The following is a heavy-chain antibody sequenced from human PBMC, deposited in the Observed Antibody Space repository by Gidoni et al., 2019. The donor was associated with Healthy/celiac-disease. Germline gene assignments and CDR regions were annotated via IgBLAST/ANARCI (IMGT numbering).Heavy chain of an antibody. Sequence: QVQLVQSGAEVQTPGASVQVSFKASGYTFTSSGIRWVRQAPGQGLEWMGWISAYNGNTNYAQKLQGRVTMTTDTSTSTAYMELRSLRSDDTAVYYCARRALNYYGSGRRGWFDPWGQGTLVTVSS. CDR1: GYTFTSSG. J-gene: IGHJ5*02. CDR3: ARRALNYYGSGRRGWFDP. V-gene: IGHV1-18*04. D-gene: IGHD3-10*01. CDR2: ISAYNGNT.